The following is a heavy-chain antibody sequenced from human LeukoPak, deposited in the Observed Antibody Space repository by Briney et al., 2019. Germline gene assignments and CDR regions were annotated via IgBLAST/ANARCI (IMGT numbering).Heavy chain of an antibody. CDR1: GGSISSYF. CDR2: IYYTGST. CDR3: ARDKAAAGIYPYYYYMDV. V-gene: IGHV4-59*12. D-gene: IGHD6-13*01. J-gene: IGHJ6*03. Sequence: SETLSLTCTISGGSISSYFWSWIRQPPGKGLEWIGYIYYTGSTNYNPSLKSRVIISLDTSKNQFSLKLSSVTAADTAVYYCARDKAAAGIYPYYYYMDVWGKGTTVTISS.